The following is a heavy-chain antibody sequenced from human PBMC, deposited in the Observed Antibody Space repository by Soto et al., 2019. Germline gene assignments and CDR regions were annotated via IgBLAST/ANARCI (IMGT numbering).Heavy chain of an antibody. V-gene: IGHV4-34*01. CDR1: GGSFSGYY. J-gene: IGHJ4*02. CDR2: INHSGST. Sequence: QVQLQQWGAGVLKPSETLSLTCAVYGGSFSGYYWNWIREPPGKGLEWIGEINHSGSTNYNPSLKSRVTISVDTSKNQFYLKLSSVTASDTAAYYCARGWGRIFDYWGQGTLVTVSS. CDR3: ARGWGRIFDY. D-gene: IGHD7-27*01.